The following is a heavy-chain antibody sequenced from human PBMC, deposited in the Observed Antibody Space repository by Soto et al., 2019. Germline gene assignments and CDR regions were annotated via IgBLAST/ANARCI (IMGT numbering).Heavy chain of an antibody. Sequence: ASVKVSCKASGYTFTGYYMHWVRQAPGQGLEWMGWINPNSGGTNHAQKFQGRVTMTRDTSISTAYMELSRLRSDDTAVYYCARVVLEWLFRMDAWGQGTTVTVSS. D-gene: IGHD3-3*01. CDR1: GYTFTGYY. J-gene: IGHJ6*02. V-gene: IGHV1-2*02. CDR3: ARVVLEWLFRMDA. CDR2: INPNSGGT.